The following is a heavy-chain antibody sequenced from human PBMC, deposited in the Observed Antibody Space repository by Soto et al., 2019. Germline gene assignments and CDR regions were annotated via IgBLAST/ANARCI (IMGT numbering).Heavy chain of an antibody. V-gene: IGHV1-18*01. CDR1: AYTFTSYG. CDR2: ISAYNGNT. D-gene: IGHD3-22*01. J-gene: IGHJ4*02. Sequence: ASVKVSCKASAYTFTSYGISCVRQAPGQVLEWMGWISAYNGNTNYAQKLQGRVTMTTDTSTSTAYMELRSLRSDDTAVYYCARGGGLYYYDSSGYYYLWGQGTLVTV. CDR3: ARGGGLYYYDSSGYYYL.